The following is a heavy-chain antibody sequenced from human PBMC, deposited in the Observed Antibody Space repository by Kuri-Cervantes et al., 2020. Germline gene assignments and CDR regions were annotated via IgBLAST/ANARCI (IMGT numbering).Heavy chain of an antibody. D-gene: IGHD3-22*01. CDR2: IYYSGST. V-gene: IGHV4-31*03. CDR3: ARGVRIPSYYYDGSGKFDY. CDR1: GGSISSGGYY. Sequence: SETLSLTCTVSGGSISSGGYYWSWIRQHPGKGLEWIGYIYYSGSTYYNPSLKSRVTISVDTSKNQFSLKLSSVTAADTAVYYCARGVRIPSYYYDGSGKFDYWGQGTLVTVSS. J-gene: IGHJ4*02.